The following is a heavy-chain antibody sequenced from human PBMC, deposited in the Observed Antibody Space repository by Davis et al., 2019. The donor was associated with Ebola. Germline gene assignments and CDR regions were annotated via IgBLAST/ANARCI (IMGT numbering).Heavy chain of an antibody. V-gene: IGHV3-21*01. CDR1: GFAFSSYS. D-gene: IGHD5-12*01. CDR2: ISTSSNNI. J-gene: IGHJ4*02. CDR3: ARGATILDY. Sequence: GESLQISCAASGFAFSSYSINWVRQAPGKGLEWVSSISTSSNNIHYADSVKGRFTISRDDATTSVYLQMNSLRGEDTAVYYCARGATILDYWGQGTLVTVSS.